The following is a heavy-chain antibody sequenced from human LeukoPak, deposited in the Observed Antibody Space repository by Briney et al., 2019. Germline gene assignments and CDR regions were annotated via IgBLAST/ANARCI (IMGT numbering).Heavy chain of an antibody. CDR3: ARDLGYSYGSRWFDP. J-gene: IGHJ5*02. CDR2: IIPIFGTA. V-gene: IGHV1-69*05. Sequence: ASVKVSCKASGGTFSSYAISWVRQAPGQGLEWMGGIIPIFGTANYAQKFQGRVTITTDESTSTAYMELSSLRSEDTGVYYCARDLGYSYGSRWFDPWGQGTLVTVSS. CDR1: GGTFSSYA. D-gene: IGHD5-18*01.